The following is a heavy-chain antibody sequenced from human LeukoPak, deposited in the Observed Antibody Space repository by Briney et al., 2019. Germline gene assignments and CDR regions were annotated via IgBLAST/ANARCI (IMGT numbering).Heavy chain of an antibody. CDR2: IIPIFGTA. V-gene: IGHV1-69*05. D-gene: IGHD6-13*01. J-gene: IGHJ4*02. CDR1: GGTFSSYA. CDR3: ASEGGVAAAALDY. Sequence: SVKVSRKASGGTFSSYAISWVRQAPGQGLEWMGRIIPIFGTANYAQKFQGRVTITTDESTSTAYMELSSLRSEDTAVYYCASEGGVAAAALDYWGQGTLVTVSS.